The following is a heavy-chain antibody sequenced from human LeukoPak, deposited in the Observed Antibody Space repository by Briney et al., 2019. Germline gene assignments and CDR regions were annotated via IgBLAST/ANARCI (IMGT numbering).Heavy chain of an antibody. V-gene: IGHV3-66*01. CDR1: GFTVSSNY. CDR2: IYSGGST. D-gene: IGHD3-10*01. CDR3: ARGGVTMAPDY. J-gene: IGHJ4*02. Sequence: GGSLRLSCAASGFTVSSNYMSWVRQAPGKGLEWVSVIYSGGSTYYADSVKGRFTISRDNSKNTLYLQMNSLRAGDTAVYYCARGGVTMAPDYWGQGTLVTVSS.